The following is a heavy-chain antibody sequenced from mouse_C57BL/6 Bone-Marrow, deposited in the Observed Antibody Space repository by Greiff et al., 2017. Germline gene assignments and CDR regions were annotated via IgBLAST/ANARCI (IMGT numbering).Heavy chain of an antibody. D-gene: IGHD2-3*01. CDR1: GFSLTSYG. CDR3: AKWGIFDGYYDYYAMDY. Sequence: QVQLQQSGPGLVQPSQSLSITCTVSGFSLTSYGVHWVRQSPGKGLEWLGVIWRGGSTDYNAAFMSRLSITKDNSKSQVFFKMNSLQADDTAIYYCAKWGIFDGYYDYYAMDYWGQGNSVTVSS. CDR2: IWRGGST. J-gene: IGHJ4*01. V-gene: IGHV2-5*01.